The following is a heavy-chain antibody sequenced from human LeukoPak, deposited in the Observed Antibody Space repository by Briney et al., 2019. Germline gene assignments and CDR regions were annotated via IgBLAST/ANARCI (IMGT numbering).Heavy chain of an antibody. CDR1: GFTFSSYA. CDR3: AKDTVVFITIFGVVTEAFDY. CDR2: IRGSGAST. Sequence: GGSLRLSCAASGFTFSSYAMSWVRQAPGNGLEWVSAIRGSGASTYYADSVKGRLTITRDDSKKSTYLQMNSLRAEDTAVYYCAKDTVVFITIFGVVTEAFDYWGQGTLVTVSS. J-gene: IGHJ4*02. V-gene: IGHV3-23*01. D-gene: IGHD3-3*01.